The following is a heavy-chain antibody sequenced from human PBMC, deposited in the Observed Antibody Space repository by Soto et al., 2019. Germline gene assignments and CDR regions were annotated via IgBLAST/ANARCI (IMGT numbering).Heavy chain of an antibody. CDR2: IYYSGST. V-gene: IGHV4-61*01. J-gene: IGHJ4*02. D-gene: IGHD4-17*01. Sequence: PSETLSLTCTVSGGSVSSGSYYWSWIRQPLGKGLEWIGYIYYSGSTNYNPSLKSRVTISVDTSKNQFSLKLSSVTAADTAVYYCARVNYGDYADYWGQGTLVTVSS. CDR3: ARVNYGDYADY. CDR1: GGSVSSGSYY.